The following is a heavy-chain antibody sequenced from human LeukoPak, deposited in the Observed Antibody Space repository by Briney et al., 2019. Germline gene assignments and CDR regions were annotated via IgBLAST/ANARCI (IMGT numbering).Heavy chain of an antibody. J-gene: IGHJ4*02. V-gene: IGHV1-18*01. CDR2: ISAYNGNT. D-gene: IGHD3-10*01. Sequence: ASVKVSCKASGYTFTSYGISWVRQAPGQGLEWMGWISAYNGNTNYAQKLQGRVTMTTDTSTSTAYMELRSLRSDDTAVYYCARGSFIWFGEFPYYFDYWGQGTLVTVSS. CDR3: ARGSFIWFGEFPYYFDY. CDR1: GYTFTSYG.